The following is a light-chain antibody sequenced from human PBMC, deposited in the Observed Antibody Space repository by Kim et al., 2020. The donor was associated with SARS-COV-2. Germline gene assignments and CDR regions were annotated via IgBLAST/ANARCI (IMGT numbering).Light chain of an antibody. Sequence: PGERATLSCRTSQTINNKLVWYQQKPGQAPRLLIYDATTRATGVPARFIGSGSETDFTLTISSLQSEDFAVYYCQQSNDWPPLTFGQGTKVDIK. CDR2: DAT. V-gene: IGKV3-15*01. CDR3: QQSNDWPPLT. J-gene: IGKJ1*01. CDR1: QTINNK.